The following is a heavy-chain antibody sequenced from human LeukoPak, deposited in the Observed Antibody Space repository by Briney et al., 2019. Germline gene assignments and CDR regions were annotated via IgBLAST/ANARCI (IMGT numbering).Heavy chain of an antibody. V-gene: IGHV3-7*01. D-gene: IGHD3-3*01. CDR3: ARDRSLSGVVNIDF. J-gene: IGHJ4*02. CDR1: VFRFSNSW. CDR2: IKQDGSEK. Sequence: PGGSLRLSCADSVFRFSNSWMTWVRQAPGKGLEWVANIKQDGSEKYYVDSVMGRFTISRDNAQNSVYLQMNSLRAEDTAVYYCARDRSLSGVVNIDFWGQGTLVTVSS.